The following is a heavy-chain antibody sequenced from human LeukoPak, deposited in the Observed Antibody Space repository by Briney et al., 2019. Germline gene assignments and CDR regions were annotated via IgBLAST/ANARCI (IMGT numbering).Heavy chain of an antibody. CDR2: ISYDGSNK. CDR1: GFTFSSYA. D-gene: IGHD3-10*02. J-gene: IGHJ6*04. CDR3: ARAFNYYVTASYYGMDV. V-gene: IGHV3-30*04. Sequence: QTGGSLRLSCAASGFTFSSYAMHWVRQAPGKGLEWVAVISYDGSNKYYADSVKGRFTISRDNSKNTLYLQMNSLRAEDTAVYYCARAFNYYVTASYYGMDVWGKGTTVTVSS.